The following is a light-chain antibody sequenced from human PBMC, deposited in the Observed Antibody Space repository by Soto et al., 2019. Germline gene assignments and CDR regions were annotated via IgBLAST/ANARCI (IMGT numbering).Light chain of an antibody. Sequence: DIQMTQSPSSLSSSVVDRVTIPCLASQSISSWLAWYQQKPGKAPKLLIYKASSLESEVPSRFSGSGSGTEFTLTISSLQPEDFATYYCQQYKFLWTFGQGTKVDNK. V-gene: IGKV1-5*03. CDR1: QSISSW. CDR2: KAS. J-gene: IGKJ1*01. CDR3: QQYKFLWT.